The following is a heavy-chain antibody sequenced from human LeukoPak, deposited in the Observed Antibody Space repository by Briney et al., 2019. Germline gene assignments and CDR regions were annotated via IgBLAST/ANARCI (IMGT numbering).Heavy chain of an antibody. CDR1: GFTFSSYA. V-gene: IGHV3-7*01. CDR2: IKEDETEK. Sequence: GGSLRLSCAASGFTFSSYAMSWVRQAPGKGLEWVAHIKEDETEKQYVDSVKGRFTVSRDNAENSVSLQMNSLRAEDTAVYYCARGRFSYGWGMDVWGQGTTVTVSS. CDR3: ARGRFSYGWGMDV. J-gene: IGHJ6*02. D-gene: IGHD3-10*01.